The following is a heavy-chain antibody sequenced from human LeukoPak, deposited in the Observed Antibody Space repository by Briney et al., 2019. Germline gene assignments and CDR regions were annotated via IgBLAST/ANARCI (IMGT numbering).Heavy chain of an antibody. CDR2: IRQDGTEI. Sequence: PGGSLRLSCAASGFTFSSHWMIWVRQAPGKGLEWVANIRQDGTEIYYVDSVKGRFTICRDNAKNSLYLQMNSLRADDTAVYYCARCSSRRSASDYWGQGTLVTVSS. V-gene: IGHV3-7*01. J-gene: IGHJ4*02. CDR3: ARCSSRRSASDY. CDR1: GFTFSSHW. D-gene: IGHD3-10*02.